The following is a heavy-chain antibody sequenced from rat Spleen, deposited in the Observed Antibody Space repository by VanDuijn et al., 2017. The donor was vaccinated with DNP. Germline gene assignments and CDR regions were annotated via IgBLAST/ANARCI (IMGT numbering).Heavy chain of an antibody. CDR3: ARWGSYGYNGGFDY. Sequence: EVQLQESGPGLVKPSQSLSLTCSVTGYSITSSYRWNWIRKFPGNKLEWMGYISYSGSTSYNPSLKSRISITRDTSQNQFFLQLNSVTPEDTATYYCARWGSYGYNGGFDYWGQGVMVTVSS. D-gene: IGHD1-9*01. CDR2: ISYSGST. CDR1: GYSITSSY. V-gene: IGHV3-1*01. J-gene: IGHJ2*01.